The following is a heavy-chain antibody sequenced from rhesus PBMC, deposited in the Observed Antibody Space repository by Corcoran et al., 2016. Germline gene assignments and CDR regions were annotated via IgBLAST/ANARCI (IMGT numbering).Heavy chain of an antibody. CDR3: ARYDEYGLDA. Sequence: QVQLQESGPGLVKPSETLSLTCSVSGCFFSSYWWRWIRQPPRKGQEWIGEINGNRGSTYYNPSLKSRVTISKDASKNQCSLKLSSVTAADTAVYYCARYDEYGLDAWGQGVVVTVSS. D-gene: IGHD3-9*01. CDR2: INGNRGST. J-gene: IGHJ6*01. V-gene: IGHV4-80*01. CDR1: GCFFSSYW.